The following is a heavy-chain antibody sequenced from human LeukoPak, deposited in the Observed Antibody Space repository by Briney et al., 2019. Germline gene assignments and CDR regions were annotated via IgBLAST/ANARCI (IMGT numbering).Heavy chain of an antibody. J-gene: IGHJ4*02. CDR1: GYTFTSYG. Sequence: ASVKVSCKASGYTFTSYGISWVRQAPGQGLEWMGWISAYNGNTNYAQKLQGRVTMTTDTSTSTAYMELRSLRSDDTAVYYCAGVYYDSSGSPSDYWGQGTLVTVSS. CDR3: AGVYYDSSGSPSDY. CDR2: ISAYNGNT. V-gene: IGHV1-18*01. D-gene: IGHD3-22*01.